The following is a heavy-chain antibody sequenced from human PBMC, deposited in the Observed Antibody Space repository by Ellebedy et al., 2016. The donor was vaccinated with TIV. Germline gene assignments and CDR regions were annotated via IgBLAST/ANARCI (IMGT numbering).Heavy chain of an antibody. D-gene: IGHD3-10*01. CDR1: GVSFDVYY. J-gene: IGHJ6*02. Sequence: SQTLSLTCAFYGVSFDVYYWSWIRQPPGKGLEWIGEINHSGSTNYNPSLKSRVTISVDTSKNQFSLKLSSVTAADTAVYYCARGRGSESYYRSRYGMDVWGQGTTVTVSS. CDR2: INHSGST. V-gene: IGHV4-34*01. CDR3: ARGRGSESYYRSRYGMDV.